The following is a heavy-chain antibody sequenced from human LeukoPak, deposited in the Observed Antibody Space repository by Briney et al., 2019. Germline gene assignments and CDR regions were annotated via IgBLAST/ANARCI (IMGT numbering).Heavy chain of an antibody. D-gene: IGHD5-12*01. CDR1: GGSFSGYY. CDR3: ARAYSGYDLGSVDY. V-gene: IGHV4-34*01. CDR2: INHSGST. J-gene: IGHJ4*02. Sequence: SETLSLTCAVYGGSFSGYYWSWIRQPPGKGLEWIGEINHSGSTNYNPSLKSRVTISVDTSKNQFSLKLSSVTAAGTAVYYCARAYSGYDLGSVDYWGQGTLVTVSS.